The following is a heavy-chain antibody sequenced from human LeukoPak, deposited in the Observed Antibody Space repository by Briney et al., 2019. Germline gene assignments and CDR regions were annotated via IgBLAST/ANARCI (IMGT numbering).Heavy chain of an antibody. CDR2: IWYDGSNK. V-gene: IGHV3-33*08. Sequence: PGGSLRLSCAASGFTFSSYGMNWVRQAPGKGLEWVAVIWYDGSNKYYADSVKGRFTISRDNSKNTLYLQMNSPRAEDTAVYYCARVLQNEGSGYSYGYDYWGQGTLVTVSS. D-gene: IGHD5-18*01. J-gene: IGHJ4*02. CDR1: GFTFSSYG. CDR3: ARVLQNEGSGYSYGYDY.